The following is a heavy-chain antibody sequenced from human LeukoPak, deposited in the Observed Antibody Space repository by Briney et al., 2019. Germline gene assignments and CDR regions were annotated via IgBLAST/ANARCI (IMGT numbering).Heavy chain of an antibody. J-gene: IGHJ5*02. CDR1: GGSISSYY. D-gene: IGHD2-2*01. CDR2: IYTSGST. V-gene: IGHV4-4*07. Sequence: SETLSLTCTVSGGSISSYYWSWIRQPGGKGLEWIGRIYTSGSTNYNPSLKSRVTMSVDTSKNQFSLKLSSVTAADTAVYYCATNKGDCSSTSCFNWFDPWGQGTLVTVSS. CDR3: ATNKGDCSSTSCFNWFDP.